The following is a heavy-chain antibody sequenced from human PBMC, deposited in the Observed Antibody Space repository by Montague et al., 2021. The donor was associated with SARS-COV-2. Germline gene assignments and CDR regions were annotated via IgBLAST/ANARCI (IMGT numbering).Heavy chain of an antibody. CDR2: ITWNGITT. Sequence: PLRLSCAASGFTFDAYGMSWVRQTPGKGLEWVSGITWNGITTGYADSVKGRFTISRDNAKKSLYLEMNTLRAEDTALYYCTRGFRGGPFDCWGQGTLVTVSS. D-gene: IGHD3-10*01. V-gene: IGHV3-20*04. CDR3: TRGFRGGPFDC. J-gene: IGHJ4*02. CDR1: GFTFDAYG.